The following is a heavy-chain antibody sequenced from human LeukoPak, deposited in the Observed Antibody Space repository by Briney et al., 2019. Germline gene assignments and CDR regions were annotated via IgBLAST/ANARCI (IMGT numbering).Heavy chain of an antibody. Sequence: GGSLRLSCAASGFTFSSYSMNWVRQAPGKGLEWVSSISSRSSNIYHADSVKGRFTISRDNAKSSLYLQMNSLRAEDTAVCYCARDEGSQPRNDAFDIWGQGTMVTVSS. D-gene: IGHD1-14*01. CDR3: ARDEGSQPRNDAFDI. CDR2: ISSRSSNI. CDR1: GFTFSSYS. V-gene: IGHV3-21*01. J-gene: IGHJ3*02.